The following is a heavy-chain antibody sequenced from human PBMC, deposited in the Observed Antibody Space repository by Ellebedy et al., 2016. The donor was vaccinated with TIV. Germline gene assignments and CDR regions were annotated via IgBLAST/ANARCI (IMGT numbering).Heavy chain of an antibody. CDR2: TSWNSNRI. CDR3: AKGYSASETNFLDY. J-gene: IGHJ4*02. V-gene: IGHV3-9*01. Sequence: PGGSLRLSCTASGFTFDDYAMHWVRQAPGKGLEWVAGTSWNSNRIGYADSVKGRFTISRDNTMNSLYLQMDSLRPDDTALYFCAKGYSASETNFLDYWGRGTLVTVS. D-gene: IGHD4-11*01. CDR1: GFTFDDYA.